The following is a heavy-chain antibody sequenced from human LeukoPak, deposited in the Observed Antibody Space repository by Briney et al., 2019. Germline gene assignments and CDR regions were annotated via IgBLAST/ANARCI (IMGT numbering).Heavy chain of an antibody. V-gene: IGHV3-21*06. D-gene: IGHD1-26*01. CDR1: GFTSSTYS. CDR2: ISPSSSNI. CDR3: GRDQDRGSYHDPIFDY. J-gene: IGHJ4*02. Sequence: GGSLRLSCVTSGFTSSTYSLNWVRQAPGKVLEWVSSISPSSSNIYYADSMKGRFTISRDDAKNLLYLQMNSLRAEDTAVYYCGRDQDRGSYHDPIFDYWGQGTLVTVSS.